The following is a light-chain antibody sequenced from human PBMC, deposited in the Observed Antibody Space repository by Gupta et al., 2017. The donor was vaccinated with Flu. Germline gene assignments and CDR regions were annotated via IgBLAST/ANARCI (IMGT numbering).Light chain of an antibody. J-gene: IGLJ2*01. CDR1: SSDVGGYDY. Sequence: SALTQPASVSGSPGQSIAISCTGTSSDVGGYDYVSWYQQHPGKAPKLILFEVSRRPGGISDRFSGSKSGNTASLTISGLLAEDEAFYYCRSYTSTNNVVVFGGGTKLTVL. CDR2: EVS. CDR3: RSYTSTNNVVV. V-gene: IGLV2-14*01.